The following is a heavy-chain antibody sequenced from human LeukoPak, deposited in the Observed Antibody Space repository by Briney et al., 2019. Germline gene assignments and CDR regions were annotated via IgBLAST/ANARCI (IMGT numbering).Heavy chain of an antibody. V-gene: IGHV3-23*01. Sequence: GGSLRLSCAASGFTFSSYGMSWVRQAPGKGLEWVSAISGRGGSTYYADSVKGRFTISRDNSKNTLYLQMNSLRAEDTAVYYCAKGGWGHSSIGYSEYWGQGTLVTVSS. CDR1: GFTFSSYG. D-gene: IGHD6-6*01. CDR3: AKGGWGHSSIGYSEY. J-gene: IGHJ4*02. CDR2: ISGRGGST.